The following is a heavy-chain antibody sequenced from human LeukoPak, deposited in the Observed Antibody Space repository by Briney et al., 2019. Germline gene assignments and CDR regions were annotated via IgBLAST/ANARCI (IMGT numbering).Heavy chain of an antibody. D-gene: IGHD6-19*01. V-gene: IGHV3-30*03. J-gene: IGHJ4*02. Sequence: PGGSLRLSCAASGFTFSSYGMHWVRQAPGKGLEWVAVISYDGSNKYYADSVKGRFTISRDNSKNTLYLQMNSLRAEDTAVYYCASGSSSGWQFDYWGQGTLVTVSS. CDR2: ISYDGSNK. CDR3: ASGSSSGWQFDY. CDR1: GFTFSSYG.